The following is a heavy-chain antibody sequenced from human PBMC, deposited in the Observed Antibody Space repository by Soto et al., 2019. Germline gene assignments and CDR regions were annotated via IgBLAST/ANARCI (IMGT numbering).Heavy chain of an antibody. V-gene: IGHV4-4*02. D-gene: IGHD3-9*01. CDR3: ARRQHNILTGHLIAPIDY. Sequence: SETLSLTCAVSGDSISINNWWIWVRQPPGKGLEWIGEIYHSGSTNYNPSLKSRLTISVDKSKNLFSLRLTSVTAADTAVYYCARRQHNILTGHLIAPIDYWGQGTLVTVS. CDR1: GDSISINNW. CDR2: IYHSGST. J-gene: IGHJ4*02.